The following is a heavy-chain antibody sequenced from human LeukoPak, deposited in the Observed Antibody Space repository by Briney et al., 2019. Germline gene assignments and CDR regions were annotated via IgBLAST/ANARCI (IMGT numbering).Heavy chain of an antibody. V-gene: IGHV4-59*12. D-gene: IGHD2-2*01. CDR2: IYYSGRT. Sequence: SETLSLTCTVSGGSISGYHWSWIRQPPGKGLEWIGYIYYSGRTNYNPSLKSRVTISVDTSKNQFSLKLSSVTAADTAVYHCARDTEYCSSTSCRRYFDYWGQGTLVTVS. J-gene: IGHJ4*02. CDR3: ARDTEYCSSTSCRRYFDY. CDR1: GGSISGYH.